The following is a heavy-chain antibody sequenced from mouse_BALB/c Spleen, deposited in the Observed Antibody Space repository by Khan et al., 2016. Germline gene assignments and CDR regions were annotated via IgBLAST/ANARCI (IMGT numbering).Heavy chain of an antibody. D-gene: IGHD2-14*01. V-gene: IGHV1-69*02. CDR1: GYTFTNYW. Sequence: QVQLQQPGAELVRPGASVKLSCKPSGYTFTNYWINWVKQRPGQGLEWIGNIHPSDVFPNYHQKFKDKATLTVAKSSSPAYMQLSRPTSEDSAVYYCTRSVRYAMDYWGQGTSVTVSS. CDR2: IHPSDVFP. CDR3: TRSVRYAMDY. J-gene: IGHJ4*01.